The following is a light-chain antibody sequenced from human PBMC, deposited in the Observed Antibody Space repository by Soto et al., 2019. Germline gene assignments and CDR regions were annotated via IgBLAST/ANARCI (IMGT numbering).Light chain of an antibody. CDR3: QHYNTYPWT. CDR1: QSISSW. CDR2: KAS. J-gene: IGKJ1*01. Sequence: DIEMTQSTSTLSGSVGDRVTITCRASQSISSWVAWYQQKPGKGPKLLIYKASHLESGVPSRFSGSGSGTEFTLTISSLQPGDFATYYCQHYNTYPWTFGHGTKVDI. V-gene: IGKV1-5*03.